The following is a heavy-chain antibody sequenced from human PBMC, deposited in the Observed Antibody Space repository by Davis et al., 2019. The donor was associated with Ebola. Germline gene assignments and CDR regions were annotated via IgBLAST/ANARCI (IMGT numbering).Heavy chain of an antibody. D-gene: IGHD2-2*02. CDR1: GFTFSSYF. V-gene: IGHV3-23*01. Sequence: GGSLRLSCAASGFTFSSYFMTWLRQAPGKGLEWVSSISDSGGKTYYADSVKGRFSISRDNSKNTLYLQMNSLRAEDTAVYYCARDPTIVVVPAAIKLGYYYYGMDVWGQGTTVTVSS. J-gene: IGHJ6*02. CDR3: ARDPTIVVVPAAIKLGYYYYGMDV. CDR2: ISDSGGKT.